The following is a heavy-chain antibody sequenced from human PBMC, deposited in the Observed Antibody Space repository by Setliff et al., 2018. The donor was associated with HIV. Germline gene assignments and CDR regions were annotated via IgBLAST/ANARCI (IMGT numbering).Heavy chain of an antibody. Sequence: GGSLRLSCAASGFTFSSYEMNWVRQAPGKGLEWVSYIGTSTSNIYYADSVKGRFSISRDNAKNSLYLRMSSLRTEDTAVYFCARDPAFGAFDIWGQGAMVTVSS. D-gene: IGHD3-10*01. V-gene: IGHV3-48*03. CDR2: IGTSTSNI. J-gene: IGHJ3*02. CDR1: GFTFSSYE. CDR3: ARDPAFGAFDI.